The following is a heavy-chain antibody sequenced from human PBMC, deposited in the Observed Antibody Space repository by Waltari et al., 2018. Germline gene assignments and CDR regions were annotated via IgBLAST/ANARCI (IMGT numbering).Heavy chain of an antibody. D-gene: IGHD2-15*01. Sequence: QLQLQESGPGLVKPSETLSLTCTVSGGSISSSSYYWGWIRQPPGKGLEWIGSIYYSGSTYYNPSLKSRVTISVDTSKNQFSLKLSSVTAADTAVYYCAREVVVAATLNWFDPWGQGTLVTVSS. CDR3: AREVVVAATLNWFDP. V-gene: IGHV4-39*07. CDR1: GGSISSSSYY. CDR2: IYYSGST. J-gene: IGHJ5*02.